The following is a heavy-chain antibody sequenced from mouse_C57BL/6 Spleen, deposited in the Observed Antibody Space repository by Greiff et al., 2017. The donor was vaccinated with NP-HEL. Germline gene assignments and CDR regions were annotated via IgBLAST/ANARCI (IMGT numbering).Heavy chain of an antibody. V-gene: IGHV5-16*01. CDR3: ARGPYYYGSSYVFDY. CDR2: INYDGSST. Sequence: EVMLVESEGGLVQPGSSMKLSCTASGFTFSDYYMAWVRQVPEKGLEWVANINYDGSSTYYLDSLKSRFIISRDNAKNILYLQMSSLKSEDTATYYCARGPYYYGSSYVFDYWGQGTTLTVSS. D-gene: IGHD1-1*01. CDR1: GFTFSDYY. J-gene: IGHJ2*01.